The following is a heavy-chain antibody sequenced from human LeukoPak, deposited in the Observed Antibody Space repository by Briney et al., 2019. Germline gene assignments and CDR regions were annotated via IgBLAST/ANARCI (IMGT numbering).Heavy chain of an antibody. CDR3: ASLLLMVGGVIDY. CDR1: GFTFSSYS. V-gene: IGHV3-21*01. Sequence: PGGSLRLSCAASGFTFSSYSMNWVRQAPGKGLEWVSSISSSSSYIYYADSVKGRFTISRDNSKNTLYLQMNSLRAEDTAVYYCASLLLMVGGVIDYWGQGTLVTVSS. D-gene: IGHD3-10*01. CDR2: ISSSSSYI. J-gene: IGHJ4*02.